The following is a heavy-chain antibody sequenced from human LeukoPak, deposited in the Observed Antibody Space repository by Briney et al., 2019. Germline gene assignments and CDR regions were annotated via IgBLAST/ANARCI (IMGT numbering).Heavy chain of an antibody. Sequence: KPSETLSLTCTVSGGPFSRYYWSWIRQPAGKGLEWIGHIYSGRSTSYAPSLNSRVTMSVDTSKNQVPLKLTSATAADAAMYHCARVYQSSGISSGYFDYWGQGTLVTVSS. CDR2: IYSGRST. J-gene: IGHJ4*02. CDR3: ARVYQSSGISSGYFDY. V-gene: IGHV4-4*07. CDR1: GGPFSRYY. D-gene: IGHD4-23*01.